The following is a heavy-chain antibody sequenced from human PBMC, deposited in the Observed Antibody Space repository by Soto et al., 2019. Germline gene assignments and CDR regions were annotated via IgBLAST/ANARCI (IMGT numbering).Heavy chain of an antibody. J-gene: IGHJ6*02. V-gene: IGHV3-30*03. CDR3: ARGKEIRILYYYYYYGMDA. Sequence: GGSLRLSCAASGFTFRNFAMHWVRQAPGKGLEWVAVISYAGNNIYYADSVKGRFTISKDNSGNTLYLQMNSLRAEDTAVYYCARGKEIRILYYYYYYGMDAWGQGTTVTVSS. CDR2: ISYAGNNI. CDR1: GFTFRNFA.